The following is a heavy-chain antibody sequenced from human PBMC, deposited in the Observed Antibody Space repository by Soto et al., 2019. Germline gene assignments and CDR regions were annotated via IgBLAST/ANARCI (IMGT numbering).Heavy chain of an antibody. CDR3: ATLNYGGDDC. CDR2: IPYDGSYK. V-gene: IGHV3-30*03. Sequence: QVQLVESGGGAVQPGRSLRLSCAASGLTFSNYGMHWVRQAPGKGLECVAIIPYDGSYKYYVDSVKGRFTISRDNSKNTLYLQMDSLRAEDTAVYYCATLNYGGDDCWGQGTLVTVSS. CDR1: GLTFSNYG. D-gene: IGHD4-17*01. J-gene: IGHJ4*02.